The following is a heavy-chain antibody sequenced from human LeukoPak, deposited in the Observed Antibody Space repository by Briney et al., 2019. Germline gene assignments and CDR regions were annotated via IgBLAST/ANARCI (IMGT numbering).Heavy chain of an antibody. CDR2: LYYTGST. J-gene: IGHJ4*02. CDR3: ARRSDYVWGDFRYVAAFDS. D-gene: IGHD3-16*02. Sequence: SETLSLTCTVSGDSISRSGYYWGWIRQPPGKGLEWIGCLYYTGSTFLNPSLESRVTISVDSSKTQFFLNLKSLTAADMAVYYCARRSDYVWGDFRYVAAFDSWGQGTLVTVSS. CDR1: GDSISRSGYY. V-gene: IGHV4-39*01.